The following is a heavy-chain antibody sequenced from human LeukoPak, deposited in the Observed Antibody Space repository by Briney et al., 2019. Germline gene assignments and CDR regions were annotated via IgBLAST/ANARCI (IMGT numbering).Heavy chain of an antibody. J-gene: IGHJ5*02. D-gene: IGHD6-13*01. CDR2: ISAYDGNT. CDR1: GYTFNTYG. Sequence: ASVKVSCKASGYTFNTYGITWVRQAPGQGLEWMGWISAYDGNTNYAQKLQGRVTMTTDTSTSTAYMELRSLRSDDTAVYYCARGMLVRGWFDPWGQGTLVTVSS. V-gene: IGHV1-18*01. CDR3: ARGMLVRGWFDP.